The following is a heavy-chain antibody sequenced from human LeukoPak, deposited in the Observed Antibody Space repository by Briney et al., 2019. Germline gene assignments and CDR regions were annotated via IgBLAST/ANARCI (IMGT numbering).Heavy chain of an antibody. CDR1: GYTFTSYY. CDR3: ARDPDHYGDSLYYFDY. CDR2: INPSGGST. J-gene: IGHJ4*02. D-gene: IGHD4-17*01. Sequence: ASVKVSCKASGYTFTSYYMHWVRQARARGLEWMGIINPSGGSTSYAQKFQGRVTMTRETSTSTVYMELSSLRSEDTAVYYCARDPDHYGDSLYYFDYWGQGTLVTVSS. V-gene: IGHV1-46*01.